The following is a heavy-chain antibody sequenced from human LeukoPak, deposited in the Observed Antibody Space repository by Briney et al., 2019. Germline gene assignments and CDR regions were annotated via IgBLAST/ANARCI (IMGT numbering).Heavy chain of an antibody. CDR3: ARVSTVTYYYYYYYMDV. Sequence: SETLSLTCTVSGGSISSSSYYWGWIRQPPGKGLEWIGSIYYSGSTYYNPSLKSRVTISVDTSKNQFSLKLSSVTAADTAVYYCARVSTVTYYYYYYYMDVWGKGTTVTVSS. D-gene: IGHD4-17*01. J-gene: IGHJ6*03. CDR1: GGSISSSSYY. V-gene: IGHV4-39*07. CDR2: IYYSGST.